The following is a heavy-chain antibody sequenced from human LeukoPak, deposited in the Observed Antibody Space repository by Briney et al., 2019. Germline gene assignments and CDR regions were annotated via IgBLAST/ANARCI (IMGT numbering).Heavy chain of an antibody. CDR1: GGSFSGYY. J-gene: IGHJ4*02. D-gene: IGHD1-1*01. V-gene: IGHV4-34*01. CDR2: INHSGST. CDR3: ARGHRRTTAESH. Sequence: SETLSLTCAVYGGSFSGYYWSWIRRPPGKGLEWIGEINHSGSTNYNPSLKSRVTISVDTSKNQFSLKLSSVTAADTAVYYCARGHRRTTAESHWGQGTLVTVSS.